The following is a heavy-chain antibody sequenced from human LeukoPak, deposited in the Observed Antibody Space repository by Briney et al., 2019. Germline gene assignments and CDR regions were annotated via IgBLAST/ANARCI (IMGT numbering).Heavy chain of an antibody. V-gene: IGHV1-2*06. J-gene: IGHJ4*02. CDR1: GYTFTGYY. Sequence: ASVKVPCKASGYTFTGYYMHWVRQAPGQGLEWMGRINPNSGGTNYAQKFQGRVTMTRDTSISTAYMELSRLRSDDTAVYYCARGPRITIFGVVTAPHDYWGQGALVTVSS. CDR2: INPNSGGT. CDR3: ARGPRITIFGVVTAPHDY. D-gene: IGHD3-3*01.